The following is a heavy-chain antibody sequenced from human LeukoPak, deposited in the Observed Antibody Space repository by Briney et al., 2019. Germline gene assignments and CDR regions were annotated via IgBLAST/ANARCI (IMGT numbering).Heavy chain of an antibody. J-gene: IGHJ4*02. V-gene: IGHV3-9*01. Sequence: GGSLRLSCAASGFTFDDYAMHWVRQAPGKGLEWVSGISWNSGSIGYADSVKGRFTISRDNAKNSLYLQTNSLRAEDTALYYCAKDEVQGYLDYWGQGTLVTVSS. D-gene: IGHD3-10*01. CDR2: ISWNSGSI. CDR3: AKDEVQGYLDY. CDR1: GFTFDDYA.